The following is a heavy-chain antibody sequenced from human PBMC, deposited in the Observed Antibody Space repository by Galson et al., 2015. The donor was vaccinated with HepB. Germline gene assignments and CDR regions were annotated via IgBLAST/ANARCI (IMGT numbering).Heavy chain of an antibody. CDR1: GYTFTSYG. CDR2: ISAYNGNT. Sequence: SVKVSCKASGYTFTSYGISWVRQAPGQGLEWMGWISAYNGNTNYAQKLQGRVTMTTDTSTSTAYMELRSLRSDDTAVYYCASSSPKNSNWFDPWGQGTLVTVSS. D-gene: IGHD2/OR15-2a*01. V-gene: IGHV1-18*01. CDR3: ASSSPKNSNWFDP. J-gene: IGHJ5*02.